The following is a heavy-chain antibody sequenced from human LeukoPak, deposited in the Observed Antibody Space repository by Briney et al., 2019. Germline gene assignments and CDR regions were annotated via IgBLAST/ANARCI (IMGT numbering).Heavy chain of an antibody. CDR2: IFHRGST. Sequence: MSSETLSLTCAVSGYSISSGYYWGGRRQPPGEGLGWIGSIFHRGSTYYNPSLKSRVNMSVDTSKNQISLKLSSVTAADTAVYYCARASGSYGSGSYYYYGMDVWGKGTTVTVSS. CDR1: GYSISSGYY. CDR3: ARASGSYGSGSYYYYGMDV. V-gene: IGHV4-38-2*01. D-gene: IGHD3-10*01. J-gene: IGHJ6*04.